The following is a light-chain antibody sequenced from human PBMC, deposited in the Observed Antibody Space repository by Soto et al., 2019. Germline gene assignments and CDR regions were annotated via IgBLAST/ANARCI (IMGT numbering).Light chain of an antibody. V-gene: IGLV1-44*01. J-gene: IGLJ1*01. CDR2: SNN. CDR1: SSNIGSNT. CDR3: AAWDDSLNGEV. Sequence: QVVLTQPPSSSGTHAQRFTISCSGSSSNIGSNTVNWYQQLQGTAPKLLIYSNNQRPSGVPDRFSGSKSGTSASLAISGLQSEDEADYYCAAWDDSLNGEVFGTGTKVTVL.